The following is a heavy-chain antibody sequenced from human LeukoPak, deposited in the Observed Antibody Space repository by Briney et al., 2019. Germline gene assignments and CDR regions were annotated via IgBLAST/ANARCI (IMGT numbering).Heavy chain of an antibody. D-gene: IGHD3-10*01. CDR3: ARPPSSSTYYYGYFDP. V-gene: IGHV1-18*01. CDR1: GYTFTSYG. CDR2: ISAYNGNT. Sequence: ASVKVSCKASGYTFTSYGISWVRQAPGQGLEWMGWISAYNGNTNYAQKLQGRVTMTTDTSTSTAYMELSRLRSDDTAVYYCARPPSSSTYYYGYFDPWGQGTLVTVSS. J-gene: IGHJ5*02.